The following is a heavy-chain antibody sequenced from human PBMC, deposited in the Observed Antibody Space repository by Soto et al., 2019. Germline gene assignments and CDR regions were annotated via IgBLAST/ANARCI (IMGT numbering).Heavy chain of an antibody. CDR3: ASGARLYLWFGNRQIFGY. D-gene: IGHD3-10*01. CDR1: GGSFSGYY. V-gene: IGHV4-34*01. CDR2: INHSGST. J-gene: IGHJ4*02. Sequence: SETLSLTCAVYGGSFSGYYWSWIRQPPGKGLEWIGEINHSGSTNYNPSLKSRVTISVDTSKNQFSLKLSSVTAADTAVYYCASGARLYLWFGNRQIFGYCGQGTLVTXSS.